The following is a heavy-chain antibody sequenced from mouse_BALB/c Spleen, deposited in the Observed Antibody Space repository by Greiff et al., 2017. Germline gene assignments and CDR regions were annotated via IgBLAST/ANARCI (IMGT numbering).Heavy chain of an antibody. V-gene: IGHV1-15*01. CDR1: GYTFTDYE. Sequence: QVQLKESGAELVRPGASVTLSCKASGYTFTDYEMHWVKQTPVHGLEWIGAIDPETGGTAYNQKFKGKATLTADKSSSTAYMELRSLTSADSAVYYCTRGVDGFAYGGQGTLVTVAA. D-gene: IGHD1-1*02. CDR2: IDPETGGT. J-gene: IGHJ3*01. CDR3: TRGVDGFAY.